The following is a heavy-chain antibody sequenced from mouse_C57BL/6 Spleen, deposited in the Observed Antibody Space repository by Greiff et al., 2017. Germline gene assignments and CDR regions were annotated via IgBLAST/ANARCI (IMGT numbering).Heavy chain of an antibody. CDR2: IDPEGGDT. V-gene: IGHV14-1*01. CDR1: GFNIKDYY. Sequence: VQLQQSGAELVRPGASVTLSCTASGFNIKDYYMHWVKQRPEQGLEWIGRIDPEGGDTEYAPKFQGKATMTADTSSNTAYLQLSSLTSEDTAVYYCTTHSNYLAWFAYWGQGTLVTVSA. J-gene: IGHJ3*01. CDR3: TTHSNYLAWFAY. D-gene: IGHD2-5*01.